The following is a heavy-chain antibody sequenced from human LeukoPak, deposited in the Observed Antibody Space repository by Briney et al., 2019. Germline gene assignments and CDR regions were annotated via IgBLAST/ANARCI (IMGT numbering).Heavy chain of an antibody. CDR3: ARGQRRHIDMAPSFDY. J-gene: IGHJ4*02. CDR1: GFTFSSYE. D-gene: IGHD5-24*01. V-gene: IGHV3-48*03. Sequence: PGGSLRLSCAASGFTFSSYEMNWVRQAPGRGLEWVSSISSSGSTIYYADSVKGRFTISRDNAKNSPYLQMNSLRAEDTAVYYCARGQRRHIDMAPSFDYWGQGTLVTVSS. CDR2: ISSSGSTI.